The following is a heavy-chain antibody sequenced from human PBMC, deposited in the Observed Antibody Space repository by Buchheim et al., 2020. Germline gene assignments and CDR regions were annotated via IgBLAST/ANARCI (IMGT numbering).Heavy chain of an antibody. Sequence: QVHLVESGGGVVKPGRSLRLSCDTSGFSFNTYAMHWVRQAPGKGLEWVAVISNDGNRRYYAASVKGRFSISRDDFNNTLFLQMSSLRTEDTGVYYCAKAIRDVAVVVPATMDCWGQGSL. CDR1: GFSFNTYA. D-gene: IGHD2-21*02. CDR3: AKAIRDVAVVVPATMDC. CDR2: ISNDGNRR. J-gene: IGHJ4*02. V-gene: IGHV3-30*18.